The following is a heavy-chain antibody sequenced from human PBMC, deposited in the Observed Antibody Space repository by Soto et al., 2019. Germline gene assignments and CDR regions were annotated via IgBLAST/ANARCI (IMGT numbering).Heavy chain of an antibody. CDR2: CDPEDGET. D-gene: IGHD2-15*01. CDR1: GYTLTELS. V-gene: IGHV1-24*01. Sequence: QVQLVQSGAEVKKPGASVKVSCKVSGYTLTELSMHWVRQAPGKGLEWMGGCDPEDGETIYAQKLLGRVTMTEGTSTYTAYMELSSLRSEDTAVYYCATARYCSRCSCFPYYFDYWGQGTLVTVSS. CDR3: ATARYCSRCSCFPYYFDY. J-gene: IGHJ4*02.